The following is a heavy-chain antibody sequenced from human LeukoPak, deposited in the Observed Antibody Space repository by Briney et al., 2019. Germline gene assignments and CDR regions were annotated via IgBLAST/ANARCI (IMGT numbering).Heavy chain of an antibody. J-gene: IGHJ6*02. V-gene: IGHV4-39*07. CDR1: GGSISSSNYY. D-gene: IGHD6-13*01. CDR3: ARGPTIAAAGRDYYYYGMDV. CDR2: INHSGST. Sequence: SETLSLTCTVSGGSISSSNYYWSWIRQPPGKGLEWIGEINHSGSTNYNPSLKSRVTISVDTSKNQFSLKLSSVTAADTAVYYCARGPTIAAAGRDYYYYGMDVWGQGTTVTVSS.